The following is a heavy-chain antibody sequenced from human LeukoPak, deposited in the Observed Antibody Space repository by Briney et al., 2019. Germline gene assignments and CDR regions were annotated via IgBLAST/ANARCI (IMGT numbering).Heavy chain of an antibody. J-gene: IGHJ4*02. Sequence: ASVKVSCKVSGYTLTELSMHWVRQAPGKGLEWMGGFDPEVVETIYAQKFQGRVTMTRNTSISTAYMELSSLRSEDTAVYYCARAGGYCGRISCPYYFDYWGQGSLVAVSS. D-gene: IGHD2-15*01. CDR1: GYTLTELS. V-gene: IGHV1-24*01. CDR3: ARAGGYCGRISCPYYFDY. CDR2: FDPEVVET.